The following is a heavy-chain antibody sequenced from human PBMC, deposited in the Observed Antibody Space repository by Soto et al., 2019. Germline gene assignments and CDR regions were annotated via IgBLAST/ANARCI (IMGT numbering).Heavy chain of an antibody. J-gene: IGHJ5*02. CDR2: TYTGGTT. V-gene: IGHV3-66*01. D-gene: IGHD5-18*01. CDR3: ARIVDSYGYDDNWFDP. Sequence: EVQLVESGGGLVQPGGSLRLSCAASGFSVTDNYLTWVRQAPGKGLDWVSVTYTGGTTLYADSVKGRFTVSRDISKNTLHLQMNNMSAADTATYFCARIVDSYGYDDNWFDPWGQGTRVTVSS. CDR1: GFSVTDNY.